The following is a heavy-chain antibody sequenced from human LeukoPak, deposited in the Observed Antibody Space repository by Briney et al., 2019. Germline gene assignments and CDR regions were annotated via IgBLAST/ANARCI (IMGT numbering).Heavy chain of an antibody. CDR1: GYSISSGYY. CDR2: IYHSGYT. CDR3: ARDMNPTHYFDY. D-gene: IGHD3-16*01. V-gene: IGHV4-38-2*02. J-gene: IGHJ4*02. Sequence: PSETLSLTCNVSGYSISSGYYWAWIRQAPGKGLEWIGSIYHSGYTHYNPSLKGRVTISVDTSKDDFSLKLSSVAAADTAIYYCARDMNPTHYFDYWGQGTLVTVSS.